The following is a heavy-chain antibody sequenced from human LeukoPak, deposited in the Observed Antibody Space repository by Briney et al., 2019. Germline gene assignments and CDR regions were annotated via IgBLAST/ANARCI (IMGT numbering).Heavy chain of an antibody. V-gene: IGHV4-61*02. CDR3: ARSLYDEGY. J-gene: IGHJ4*02. Sequence: SQTLSLTCTVSGVSISSGSYYWSWIRQPAGKGLEWIGRIYTSGSTNYNPSLKSRVTMSVDTSKNQFSLKLSSVTAADTAVYYCARSLYDEGYWGQGTLVTVSS. D-gene: IGHD3-22*01. CDR1: GVSISSGSYY. CDR2: IYTSGST.